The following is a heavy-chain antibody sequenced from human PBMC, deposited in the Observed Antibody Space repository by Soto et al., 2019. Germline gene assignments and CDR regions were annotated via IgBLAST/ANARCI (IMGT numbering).Heavy chain of an antibody. CDR3: ARAPKVSGSSQTRPDF. Sequence: SETLSLTCSIYSGSFSGYYWSWIRQPPGKGLEWIGEISQSGNTNYSPSLKSRVSISIDTSKKQFSLNLASVSAADTAVYYCARAPKVSGSSQTRPDFWGPGTLVTVSS. D-gene: IGHD6-6*01. CDR1: SGSFSGYY. V-gene: IGHV4-34*01. J-gene: IGHJ4*02. CDR2: ISQSGNT.